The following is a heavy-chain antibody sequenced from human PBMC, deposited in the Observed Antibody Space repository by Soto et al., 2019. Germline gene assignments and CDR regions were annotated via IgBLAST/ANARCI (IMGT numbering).Heavy chain of an antibody. CDR2: IHYSGSI. V-gene: IGHV4-30-4*08. Sequence: QVQLQQSGPGLVKPSQTLSLTCSVSGGSISSEYYHWTWIRQSPGKGLEWIGYIHYSGSILYNPSFKSRISMSVDTSKHQFSLQLSSVSAADTAVYFCAREDDGGDRDYYGLDVWGQGTTVTVSS. D-gene: IGHD2-21*02. CDR3: AREDDGGDRDYYGLDV. J-gene: IGHJ6*02. CDR1: GGSISSEYYH.